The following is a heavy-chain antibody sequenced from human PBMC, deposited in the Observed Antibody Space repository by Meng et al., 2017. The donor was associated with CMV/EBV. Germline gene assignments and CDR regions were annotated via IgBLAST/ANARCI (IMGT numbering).Heavy chain of an antibody. CDR3: ARDFLFGPPPDY. J-gene: IGHJ4*02. Sequence: SLKISCAASGFTFDDYAMHWVRQAPGKGLEWVSGISWNSGSIGYADSVKGRFTISRDNAKNSLYLQMNSLRAEDTAVYYCARDFLFGPPPDYWGQGTLVTVSS. CDR1: GFTFDDYA. CDR2: ISWNSGSI. V-gene: IGHV3-9*01. D-gene: IGHD2/OR15-2a*01.